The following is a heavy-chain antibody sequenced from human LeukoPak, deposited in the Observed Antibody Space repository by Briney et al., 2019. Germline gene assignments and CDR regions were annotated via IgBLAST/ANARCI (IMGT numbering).Heavy chain of an antibody. CDR1: GINFSNYW. J-gene: IGHJ4*02. CDR3: ATVAGDCSGGRCYLLRFDY. V-gene: IGHV3-7*01. D-gene: IGHD2-15*01. CDR2: IKLDGTTK. Sequence: PGGSLRLSCTASGINFSNYWMSWVRQAPGKGLEWVANIKLDGTTKDYVDSVKGRFTIFRDNAKNSLYLQMNNLRGDDTAVYYCATVAGDCSGGRCYLLRFDYWGQGTLATVSS.